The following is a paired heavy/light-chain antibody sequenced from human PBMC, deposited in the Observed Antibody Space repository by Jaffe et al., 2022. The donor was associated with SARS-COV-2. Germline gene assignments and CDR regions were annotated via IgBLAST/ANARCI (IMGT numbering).Heavy chain of an antibody. CDR1: GYIFRNFA. D-gene: IGHD3-16*01. CDR2: INTDTGNS. Sequence: QVQLVQSGSELKKPGASVKVSCKTSGYIFRNFAIVWVRQAPGQGLEWLGWINTDTGNSMYAQDFAGRLVFSLDTSVGAAVLQLSSLTAEDTAVYYCARGIMEVARDFYYYLDVWGTGTTVTVSS. CDR3: ARGIMEVARDFYYYLDV. J-gene: IGHJ6*03. V-gene: IGHV7-4-1*02.
Light chain of an antibody. Sequence: QSVLTQPPSASGTPGQRVSISCSGSPSNIERTYVYWYQQLPGTAPKLLIYRNNQRPSGVPDRFSGSKSGTSASLAISGLRSEDEGDYYCAGWDDTLRGWVFGGGTKLTVL. CDR1: PSNIERTY. CDR2: RNN. CDR3: AGWDDTLRGWV. V-gene: IGLV1-47*01. J-gene: IGLJ2*01.